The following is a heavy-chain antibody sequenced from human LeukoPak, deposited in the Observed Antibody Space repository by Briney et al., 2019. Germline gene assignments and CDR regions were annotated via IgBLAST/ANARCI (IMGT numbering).Heavy chain of an antibody. CDR1: GFIVSSNY. J-gene: IGHJ4*02. CDR2: IYSGGST. CDR3: ARAPLPPIIDGPTVYFDY. V-gene: IGHV3-53*01. Sequence: QPGGSLRLSCAASGFIVSSNYMSWVRQAPGKGLEWVSVIYSGGSTYYADSVKGRFTISRDNSKNTLYLQMNSLRAEDTAVYYCARAPLPPIIDGPTVYFDYWGQGTLVTVSS. D-gene: IGHD3-3*01.